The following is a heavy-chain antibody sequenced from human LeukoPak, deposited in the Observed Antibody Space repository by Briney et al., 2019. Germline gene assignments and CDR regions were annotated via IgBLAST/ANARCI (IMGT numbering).Heavy chain of an antibody. V-gene: IGHV3-30-3*01. CDR2: ISDDETYK. CDR3: ARSGLSRFGF. CDR1: GFTFNSYS. Sequence: GGSLRLSCAASGFTFNSYSMHWVRQAPGKGLEWVTAISDDETYKFYADSVKGRFTISRDNSRNTLYLQMNSLRAEDTAVYYCARSGLSRFGFWGQGTLVTVSS. J-gene: IGHJ4*02. D-gene: IGHD2/OR15-2a*01.